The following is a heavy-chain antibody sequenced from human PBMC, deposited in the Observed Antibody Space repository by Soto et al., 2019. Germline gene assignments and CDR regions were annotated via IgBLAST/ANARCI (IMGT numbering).Heavy chain of an antibody. CDR1: VDTLRGYY. J-gene: IGHJ5*02. D-gene: IGHD1-26*01. Sequence: QVQLQQWGAGLLKPSETLSLTCAVYVDTLRGYYWSWIRQPTGKGLECIGQINHSGSTKYEPSLKSRVTLSVDTSKSQSSLQLTSVPAADTAIYECARTKCKGAWFDPWGQGTVVTVSA. V-gene: IGHV4-34*01. CDR2: INHSGST. CDR3: ARTKCKGAWFDP.